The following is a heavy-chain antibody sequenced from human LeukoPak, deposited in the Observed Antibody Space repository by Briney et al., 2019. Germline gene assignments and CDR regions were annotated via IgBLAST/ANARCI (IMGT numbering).Heavy chain of an antibody. J-gene: IGHJ4*02. CDR3: ARVSSSSWWALDY. CDR1: GFTFSSYN. CDR2: IGSSSSTT. V-gene: IGHV3-48*04. D-gene: IGHD6-13*01. Sequence: GGSLRLSCAASGFTFSSYNMNWVRQAPGKGLEWVSYIGSSSSTTYYGDSVKGRFTISRDNAKNTLYLQMNSLRAEDTAVYYCARVSSSSWWALDYWGQGTLVTVSS.